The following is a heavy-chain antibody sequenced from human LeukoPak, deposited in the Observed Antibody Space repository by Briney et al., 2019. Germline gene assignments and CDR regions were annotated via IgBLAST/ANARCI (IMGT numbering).Heavy chain of an antibody. V-gene: IGHV3-21*01. D-gene: IGHD5-18*01. Sequence: GGSLRLSCAASGFTFSSYSMNWVRQAPGKGLEWVLSISSSSSYIYYADSVKGRFTISRDNAKNSLYLQMNSLRAEDTAVYYCARGKQRGYSYGYVDYWGQGTLVTVSS. CDR2: ISSSSSYI. CDR1: GFTFSSYS. CDR3: ARGKQRGYSYGYVDY. J-gene: IGHJ4*02.